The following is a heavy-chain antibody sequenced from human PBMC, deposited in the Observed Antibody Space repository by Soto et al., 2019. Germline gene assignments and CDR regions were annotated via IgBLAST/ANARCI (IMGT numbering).Heavy chain of an antibody. D-gene: IGHD2-21*02. CDR1: GGSIRTGDYY. CDR3: AGGPPIVMGTTIVPRNYCFDS. J-gene: IGHJ4*02. Sequence: PSETLSLTCTVSGGSIRTGDYYWVWIRQTPGRGLEWIGSVYYTGTTYYTPSLQGRVTMSADTSKNTFFLELKSVTAADTAVYYCAGGPPIVMGTTIVPRNYCFDSWGQGTLVTVSS. CDR2: VYYTGTT. V-gene: IGHV4-39*02.